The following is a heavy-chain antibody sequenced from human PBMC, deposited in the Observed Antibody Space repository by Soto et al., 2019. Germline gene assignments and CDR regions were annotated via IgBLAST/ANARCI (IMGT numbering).Heavy chain of an antibody. V-gene: IGHV4-59*01. CDR3: ATGRVYYGSEY. Sequence: QVQLQESGPGLVKPSETLSLTCTVPGDSIGDYYWSWIRQPSGKGLEWIGYVYFTGSTTYNYNPSLKSRVAISIDTAKKQFSLNLGSVTAADTAIYYCATGRVYYGSEYWGQGTLVTVSS. CDR2: VYFTGSTTY. CDR1: GDSIGDYY. D-gene: IGHD3-10*01. J-gene: IGHJ4*02.